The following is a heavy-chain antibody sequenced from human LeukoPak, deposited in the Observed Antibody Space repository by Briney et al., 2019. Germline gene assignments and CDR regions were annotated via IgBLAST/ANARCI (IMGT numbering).Heavy chain of an antibody. D-gene: IGHD1-26*01. Sequence: ASVKVSCKASGYTFTGYYMHWVRQAPGQGLELMGRINPNSGGTNYAQKFQGRVTMTRDTSISTAYMELSRLRSDDTAVYYCARGIVGATKVFDYWGQGTLVTVSS. CDR2: INPNSGGT. CDR3: ARGIVGATKVFDY. V-gene: IGHV1-2*06. CDR1: GYTFTGYY. J-gene: IGHJ4*02.